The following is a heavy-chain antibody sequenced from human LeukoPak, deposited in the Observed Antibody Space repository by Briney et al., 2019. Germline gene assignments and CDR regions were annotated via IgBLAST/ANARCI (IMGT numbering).Heavy chain of an antibody. CDR1: GFTFNNYL. J-gene: IGHJ4*02. Sequence: GGSLRLSCAASGFTFNNYLMTWVRQAPGKGLEWVSSISASAAMTYYADSVRGRFTVSRDNSNNTLYLQMSSLTAADTAVYYCAKDRSIGTYYTFDHWGQGTLVTVSS. CDR3: AKDRSIGTYYTFDH. CDR2: ISASAAMT. V-gene: IGHV3-23*01. D-gene: IGHD1-26*01.